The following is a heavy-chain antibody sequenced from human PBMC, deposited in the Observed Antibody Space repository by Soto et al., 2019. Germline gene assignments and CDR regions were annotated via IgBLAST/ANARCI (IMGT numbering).Heavy chain of an antibody. D-gene: IGHD6-13*01. CDR2: IIPIFGTA. J-gene: IGHJ6*02. V-gene: IGHV1-69*13. CDR3: ARDRRGFSSSQTEYYYYYYGMDV. CDR1: GGTFSSYA. Sequence: GASVKVSCKASGGTFSSYAISWVRQAPGQGLEWMGGIIPIFGTANYAQKFQGRVTITADESTSTAYMELSSLRSEDTAVYYCARDRRGFSSSQTEYYYYYYGMDVWGQGTTVTVSS.